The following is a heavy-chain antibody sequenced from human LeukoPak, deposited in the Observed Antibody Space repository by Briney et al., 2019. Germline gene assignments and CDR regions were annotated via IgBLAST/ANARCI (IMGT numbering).Heavy chain of an antibody. CDR2: IYYSGST. V-gene: IGHV4-39*01. Sequence: SETLSLTCTVSGGSISSSSYYWGWIRQPPGKGLEWIGSIYYSGSTYYNPSLKSRVTISVDTSKNQFSLKLSSVTAADTAVYYCARHRKTAAGTMRYFDYWGQGTLVTVSS. D-gene: IGHD6-13*01. CDR3: ARHRKTAAGTMRYFDY. J-gene: IGHJ4*02. CDR1: GGSISSSSYY.